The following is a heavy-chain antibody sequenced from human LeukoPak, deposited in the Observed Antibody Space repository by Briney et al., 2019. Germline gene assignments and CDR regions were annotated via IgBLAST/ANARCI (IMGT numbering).Heavy chain of an antibody. D-gene: IGHD3-10*02. Sequence: GGSLRLSCAASGFTFNGYGLSWAPQAPGKGWEGLSVINWNGGSTGYADSAKGRFTISRDNAKKSLYLQMNSLRAEDTAVYYCAELGITMIGGVWGKGTTVTISS. CDR2: INWNGGST. V-gene: IGHV3-20*04. CDR1: GFTFNGYG. J-gene: IGHJ6*04. CDR3: AELGITMIGGV.